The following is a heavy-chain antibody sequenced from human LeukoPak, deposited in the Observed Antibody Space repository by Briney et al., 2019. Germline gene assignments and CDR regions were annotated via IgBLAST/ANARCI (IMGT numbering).Heavy chain of an antibody. D-gene: IGHD3-22*01. J-gene: IGHJ3*02. V-gene: IGHV3-7*01. Sequence: GGSLRLSCAASGFTFSSYWMSWVRQAPGKGLEWVANIKQDGSEKYYVDSVKGRFTISRDNSKNTLYLQMNSLRAEDTAVYFCARENYYDSSGFYALGAFDIWGQGTLVTVSS. CDR1: GFTFSSYW. CDR3: ARENYYDSSGFYALGAFDI. CDR2: IKQDGSEK.